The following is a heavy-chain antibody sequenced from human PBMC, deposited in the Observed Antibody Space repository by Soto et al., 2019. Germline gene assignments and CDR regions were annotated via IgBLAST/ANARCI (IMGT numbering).Heavy chain of an antibody. D-gene: IGHD4-17*01. CDR3: ARSVSYGGKWAFDI. Sequence: PGGSLRLSCAASGFTFNSYSMNWVRQAPGKGLEWVSSISSTSDYIYYADSVKGRFTISRDNVKNSLYLQMNSLRAEDTAVYYCARSVSYGGKWAFDIWGQGTMVTVSS. CDR2: ISSTSDYI. J-gene: IGHJ3*02. CDR1: GFTFNSYS. V-gene: IGHV3-21*01.